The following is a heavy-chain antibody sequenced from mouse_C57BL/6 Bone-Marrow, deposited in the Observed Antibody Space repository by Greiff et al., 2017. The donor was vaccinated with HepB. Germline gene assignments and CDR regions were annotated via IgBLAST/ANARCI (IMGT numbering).Heavy chain of an antibody. J-gene: IGHJ2*01. V-gene: IGHV5-6*01. CDR1: GFTFSSYG. CDR3: ARPFLNYFDY. Sequence: EVHLVESGGDLVKPGGSLKLSCAASGFTFSSYGMSWVRQTPDKRLEWVATISSGGSYTYYPDSVKGRFTISRDNAKNTLYLQMSSLKSEDTAMYYCARPFLNYFDYWGQGTTLTVSS. CDR2: ISSGGSYT.